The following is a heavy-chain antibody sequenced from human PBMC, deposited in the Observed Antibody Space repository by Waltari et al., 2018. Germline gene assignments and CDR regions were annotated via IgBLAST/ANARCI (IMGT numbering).Heavy chain of an antibody. V-gene: IGHV1-2*04. J-gene: IGHJ4*02. D-gene: IGHD1-26*01. CDR3: ARGTGDVGATTDLDY. CDR1: GYTFTGYY. CDR2: INPNRGGT. Sequence: QVQLVQSGAEVKKPGASVKVSCKASGYTFTGYYMHWVRQAPGQGLEWMGWINPNRGGTNYAQKVQGWVTMTRDTSISTAYMELSRLRSDDTAVYYCARGTGDVGATTDLDYWGQGTLVTVSS.